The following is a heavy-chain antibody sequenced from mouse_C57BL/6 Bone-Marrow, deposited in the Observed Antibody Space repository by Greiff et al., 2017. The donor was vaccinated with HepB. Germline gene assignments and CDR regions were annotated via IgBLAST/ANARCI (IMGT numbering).Heavy chain of an antibody. V-gene: IGHV1-61*01. D-gene: IGHD1-1*01. J-gene: IGHJ3*01. Sequence: QVQLQQPGAELVRPGSSVKLSCKASGYTFTSYWMDWVKQRPGQGLEWIGNIYPSDSETHYNQKFKDKATLTVDKSSSTAYMQLSSLTSEDSAVYYCARPLYYYGSSPFAYWGQGTLVTVSA. CDR3: ARPLYYYGSSPFAY. CDR1: GYTFTSYW. CDR2: IYPSDSET.